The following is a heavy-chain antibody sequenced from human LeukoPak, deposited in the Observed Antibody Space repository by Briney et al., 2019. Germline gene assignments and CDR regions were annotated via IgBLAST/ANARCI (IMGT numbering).Heavy chain of an antibody. V-gene: IGHV3-53*01. CDR3: ARALPFTVTTTSAFDI. CDR2: IYSGGST. CDR1: GFTFSSYW. D-gene: IGHD4-17*01. J-gene: IGHJ3*02. Sequence: GSLRLSCAASGFTFSSYWMNWARQAPGKGLEWVSIIYSGGSTYYADSVKGRFTISRDNSKNTLSLQMNSLRAEDTAVYYCARALPFTVTTTSAFDIWGQGTMVTVSS.